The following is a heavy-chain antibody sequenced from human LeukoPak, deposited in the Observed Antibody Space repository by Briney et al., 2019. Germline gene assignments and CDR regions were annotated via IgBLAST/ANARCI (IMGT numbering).Heavy chain of an antibody. Sequence: GESLKISCKGSGYSFTSYWIGWVRQMPGKGLEWMGNIYPGDSDTRYSPSFQGQVTISADKSISTAYLQWSSLKASDTAMYYCARRGIAAAVDFDYWGQGTLVTVSS. CDR3: ARRGIAAAVDFDY. CDR2: IYPGDSDT. J-gene: IGHJ4*02. V-gene: IGHV5-51*01. D-gene: IGHD6-13*01. CDR1: GYSFTSYW.